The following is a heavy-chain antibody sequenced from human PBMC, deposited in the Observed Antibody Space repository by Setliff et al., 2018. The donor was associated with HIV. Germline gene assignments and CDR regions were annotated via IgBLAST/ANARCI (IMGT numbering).Heavy chain of an antibody. V-gene: IGHV4-4*02. D-gene: IGHD3-10*01. Sequence: GTLSLTCAVSGDYISNTNWWSWVRQTPGKGLEWIGEISQSGSTNYNPSLKSRVTISVDKSKNQFSLKLTSVTAADTAVYYCARDGGFGDQGGNWFDPWGQGTLVTVSS. J-gene: IGHJ5*01. CDR2: ISQSGST. CDR1: GDYISNTNW. CDR3: ARDGGFGDQGGNWFDP.